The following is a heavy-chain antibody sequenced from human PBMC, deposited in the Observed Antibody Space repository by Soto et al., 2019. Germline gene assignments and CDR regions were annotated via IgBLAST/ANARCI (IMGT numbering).Heavy chain of an antibody. D-gene: IGHD2-21*01. Sequence: PGGSLRLSCATSGFTFTRAWMSWVRQVPGKGLEWVGRIRSETDGGTADYGSTVDARFTISRDDSKSVVFLQIDNVRTDDTAFYYCTTVTIPFSTPVIATGGAYWGQGALVTVSS. CDR1: GFTFTRAW. CDR3: TTVTIPFSTPVIATGGAY. CDR2: IRSETDGGTA. V-gene: IGHV3-15*01. J-gene: IGHJ4*02.